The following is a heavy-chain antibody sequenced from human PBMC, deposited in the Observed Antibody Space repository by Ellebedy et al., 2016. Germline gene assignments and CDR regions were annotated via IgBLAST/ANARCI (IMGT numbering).Heavy chain of an antibody. CDR2: IYTSGST. CDR3: ARDGPATTPSYYYYYYYMDV. Sequence: LRLXXTVSGGSISSGSYYWSWIRQPAGKGLEWIGRIYTSGSTNYNPSLKSRVTMSVDTSKNQFSLKLSSVTAADTAVYYCARDGPATTPSYYYYYYYMDVWGKGTTVTVSS. D-gene: IGHD5-24*01. CDR1: GGSISSGSYY. V-gene: IGHV4-61*02. J-gene: IGHJ6*03.